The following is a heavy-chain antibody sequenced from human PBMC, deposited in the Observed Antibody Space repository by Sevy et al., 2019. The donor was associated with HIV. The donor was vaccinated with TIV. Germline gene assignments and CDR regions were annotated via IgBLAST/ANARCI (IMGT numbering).Heavy chain of an antibody. CDR3: ARGSGSYQYYFDY. CDR1: GGSISSGSYY. J-gene: IGHJ4*02. CDR2: IHYSGST. Sequence: SETLSLTWTVSGGSISSGSYYWSWIRQSPGKGLEWIGYIHYSGSTNYNPSLKSRVTISVDTSKNQFSLKLSSVTAADTAVYYCARGSGSYQYYFDYWGQGTLVTVSS. V-gene: IGHV4-61*01. D-gene: IGHD1-26*01.